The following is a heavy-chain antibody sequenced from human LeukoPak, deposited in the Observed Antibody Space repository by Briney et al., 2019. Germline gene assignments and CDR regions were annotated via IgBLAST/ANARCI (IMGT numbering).Heavy chain of an antibody. Sequence: GGSLRLSCAATGFTFKDYGMHWVRQAPGKGLEWVSAISGSGGSTYYADSVKGRFTISRDNSRNTLYLQMNSLRAEDTAVYYCAKDSVDIVDPSGAARYYMDVWGKGTTVTVSS. D-gene: IGHD5-12*01. CDR3: AKDSVDIVDPSGAARYYMDV. V-gene: IGHV3-23*01. CDR2: ISGSGGST. CDR1: GFTFKDYG. J-gene: IGHJ6*03.